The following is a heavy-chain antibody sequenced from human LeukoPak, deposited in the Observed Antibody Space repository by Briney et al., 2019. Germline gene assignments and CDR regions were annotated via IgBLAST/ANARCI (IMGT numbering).Heavy chain of an antibody. CDR1: GGSFSGYY. D-gene: IGHD6-13*01. CDR2: INHSGST. J-gene: IGHJ4*02. Sequence: SETLSLTCAVYGGSFSGYYWSWIRQPPGKGLEWIGEINHSGSTNYNPSLKSRVTISVDTSKNQFSLKLSSVTAADTAVYYCARVLRASSWWEVDYWGQGTLVTVSS. CDR3: ARVLRASSWWEVDY. V-gene: IGHV4-34*01.